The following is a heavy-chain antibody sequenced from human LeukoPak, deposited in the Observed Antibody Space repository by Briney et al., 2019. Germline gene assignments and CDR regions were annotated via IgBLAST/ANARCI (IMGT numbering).Heavy chain of an antibody. CDR3: AFRQVGATRDFDY. D-gene: IGHD1-26*01. J-gene: IGHJ4*02. Sequence: SVKVSCKASGDTFISYAISWVRQAPGQGLEWMGRIIPILGIIKYAQKLQGRVTITADKSTSTAYMELSSLSSEDTAVYYCAFRQVGATRDFDYWGQGTLVTVSS. CDR1: GDTFISYA. V-gene: IGHV1-69*04. CDR2: IIPILGII.